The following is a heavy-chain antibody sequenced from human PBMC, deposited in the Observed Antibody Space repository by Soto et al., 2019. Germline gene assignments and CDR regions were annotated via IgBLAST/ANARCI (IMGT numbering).Heavy chain of an antibody. CDR3: ARFTGISKWTFDS. V-gene: IGHV1-18*01. J-gene: IGHJ4*02. CDR1: GYTFTSYG. D-gene: IGHD1-26*01. CDR2: ISAYNDKT. Sequence: QVQLVQSGAEVKKPGASVKVSCRASGYTFTSYGISWVRQAPGQGLEWMGWISAYNDKTTYAQKFQGRLTMTTDTSSNTAYMELRSLRYDDTAVYYWARFTGISKWTFDSWGQGTLVTVSS.